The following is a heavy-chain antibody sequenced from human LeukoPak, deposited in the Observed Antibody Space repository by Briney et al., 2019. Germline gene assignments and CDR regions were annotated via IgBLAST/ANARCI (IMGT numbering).Heavy chain of an antibody. V-gene: IGHV1-69*13. CDR3: ATYDVLTGFEY. CDR2: ISPLLGAS. Sequence: ASVKVSCKASRGTFSDSVISWVRQAPGQGLNWMGGISPLLGASKHTQNFHDRVTITADESTTTACMELSDLRSADTAVYYCATYDVLTGFEYWGQGTLVTVSS. J-gene: IGHJ4*02. CDR1: RGTFSDSV. D-gene: IGHD3-9*01.